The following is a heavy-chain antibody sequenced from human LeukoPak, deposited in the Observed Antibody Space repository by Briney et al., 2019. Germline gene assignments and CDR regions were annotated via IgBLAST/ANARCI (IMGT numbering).Heavy chain of an antibody. CDR1: GFTFSSYA. V-gene: IGHV3-23*01. CDR3: AKDQPLSSSSEPDY. D-gene: IGHD6-6*01. Sequence: PGGSLRLSRAASGFTFSSYAMSWVRQAPGKGLEWVSAISGSGGSTYYADSVKGRFTISRDNSKNTLYLQMNSLRAEDTAVYYCAKDQPLSSSSEPDYWGQGTLVTVSS. J-gene: IGHJ4*02. CDR2: ISGSGGST.